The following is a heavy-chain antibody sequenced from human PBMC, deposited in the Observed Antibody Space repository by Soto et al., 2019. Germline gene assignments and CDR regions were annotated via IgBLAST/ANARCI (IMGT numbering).Heavy chain of an antibody. CDR1: GYSFSGYY. D-gene: IGHD3-10*01. Sequence: QVQLVQSGAEVKKPGASVKVSCKASGYSFSGYYMNWVRQAPGQGLEWMGWIKPNSGGTDYAQKFQGRVTMTRDTSISTAYMELRGLRYDDTAVYYCARTRGVIPRVTYNWFDPWGQVTLVTVSS. J-gene: IGHJ5*02. CDR3: ARTRGVIPRVTYNWFDP. CDR2: IKPNSGGT. V-gene: IGHV1-2*02.